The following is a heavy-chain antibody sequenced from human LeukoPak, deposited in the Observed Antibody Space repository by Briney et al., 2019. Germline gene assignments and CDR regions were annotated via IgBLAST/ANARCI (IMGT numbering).Heavy chain of an antibody. Sequence: PGGSLRLSCATSGFGFSFYGMQWVRQAPGKGLEWVAVIWNDGSQKYYGDSVKGRFTISKDNSRKTVNLQMDSLRAEDTAIYYCTRWGAGGLTLDYWGQGVLVTVSS. J-gene: IGHJ4*02. CDR3: TRWGAGGLTLDY. V-gene: IGHV3-33*01. D-gene: IGHD3-16*01. CDR1: GFGFSFYG. CDR2: IWNDGSQK.